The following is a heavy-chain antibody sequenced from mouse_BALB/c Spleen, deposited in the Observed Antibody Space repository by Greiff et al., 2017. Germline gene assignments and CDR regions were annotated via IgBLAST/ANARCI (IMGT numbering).Heavy chain of an antibody. CDR1: GFTFSSYT. CDR3: TRDGLTGGGRYFDV. V-gene: IGHV5-6-4*01. D-gene: IGHD4-1*01. CDR2: ISSGGSYT. J-gene: IGHJ1*01. Sequence: EVQRVESGGGLVKPGGSLKLSCAASGFTFSSYTMSWVRQTPEKRLEWVATISSGGSYTYYPDSVKGRFTISRDNAKNTLYLQMSSLKSEDTAMYYCTRDGLTGGGRYFDVWGAGTTVTVSS.